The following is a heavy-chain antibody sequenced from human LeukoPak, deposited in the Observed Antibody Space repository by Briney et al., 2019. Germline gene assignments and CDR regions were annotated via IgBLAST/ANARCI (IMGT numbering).Heavy chain of an antibody. J-gene: IGHJ4*02. CDR2: IFYSGSP. CDR1: GGSISSYY. D-gene: IGHD6-13*01. CDR3: ARVGHLAAAGTYDY. V-gene: IGHV4-59*08. Sequence: SETLSLTCTVSGGSISSYYWSWIWQPPGKGLEWIGNIFYSGSPNYNPSLKSRVTISFDTSKNQFSLKLSSVTAADTAVYYCARVGHLAAAGTYDYWGQGTLVTVSS.